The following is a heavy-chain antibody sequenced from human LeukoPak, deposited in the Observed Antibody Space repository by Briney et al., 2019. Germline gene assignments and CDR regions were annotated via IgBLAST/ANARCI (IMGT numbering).Heavy chain of an antibody. CDR2: TYYRPTWYN. J-gene: IGHJ5*02. CDR1: GDIVSSNSVT. D-gene: IGHD2-2*01. Sequence: SQTLSLTSAISGDIVSSNSVTWNWIRQSPSRGLEWLGRTYYRPTWYNDYAVSVRGRITVNPDTSKNQFSLHLNSVTPEDTAVYYCARRLTQYDCFDPWGQGILVTVSS. CDR3: ARRLTQYDCFDP. V-gene: IGHV6-1*01.